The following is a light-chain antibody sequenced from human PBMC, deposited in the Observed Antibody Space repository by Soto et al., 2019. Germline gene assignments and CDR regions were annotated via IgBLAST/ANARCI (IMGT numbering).Light chain of an antibody. CDR2: AAS. V-gene: IGKV1-8*01. CDR3: QHYYSYPYT. Sequence: AIRMTQSPSSFSASTGDRVTITCRASQGISSYLAWYQQKPGKAPKLLIYAASTLQSGVASRFSGSGSGTDFTLTISCLQSEDFATYYCQHYYSYPYTFGQGTKLAIK. CDR1: QGISSY. J-gene: IGKJ2*01.